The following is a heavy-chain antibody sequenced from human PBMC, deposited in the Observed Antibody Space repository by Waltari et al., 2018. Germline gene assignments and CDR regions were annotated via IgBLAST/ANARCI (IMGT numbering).Heavy chain of an antibody. CDR1: GDSMTGRDW. Sequence: QLQLQQSGPGLVKPSESLSLTCAVSGDSMTGRDWWSWVHQPPGKGLEWIGQIHRSGKTHYNPSLESRVTLSIDTSNKQFSLKVPSATAADTAVYYCARDRGRGLYLDSWGQGTLVTVSP. V-gene: IGHV4-4*02. J-gene: IGHJ4*02. CDR2: IHRSGKT. D-gene: IGHD2-15*01. CDR3: ARDRGRGLYLDS.